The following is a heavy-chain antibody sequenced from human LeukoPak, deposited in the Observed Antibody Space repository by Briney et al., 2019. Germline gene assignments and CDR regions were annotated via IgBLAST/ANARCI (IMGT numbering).Heavy chain of an antibody. CDR3: ARVAAMVRGVIILYHFDY. D-gene: IGHD3-10*01. J-gene: IGHJ4*02. CDR1: GYTFTSYD. V-gene: IGHV1-8*01. CDR2: MNPNSGNT. Sequence: ASVKVSCKVSGYTFTSYDINWVRQATGQGLEWMGWMNPNSGNTGYAQKFQGRVTMTRNIATSTAYMELSSLRSEDTAVYYCARVAAMVRGVIILYHFDYWGQGTLVTVSS.